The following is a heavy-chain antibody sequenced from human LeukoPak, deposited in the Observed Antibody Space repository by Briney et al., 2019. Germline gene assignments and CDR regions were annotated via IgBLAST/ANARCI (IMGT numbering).Heavy chain of an antibody. Sequence: GGSLRLSCAASGFTFSSYSMNWVRQAPGKGLEWVSYISSSSSTIYYADSVKGRFTISRDNAKNSLYLQMNSLRAEDTAVYYCARPMVREVRYYFDYWGQGTLVTVSS. CDR1: GFTFSSYS. V-gene: IGHV3-48*04. J-gene: IGHJ4*02. D-gene: IGHD3-10*01. CDR3: ARPMVREVRYYFDY. CDR2: ISSSSSTI.